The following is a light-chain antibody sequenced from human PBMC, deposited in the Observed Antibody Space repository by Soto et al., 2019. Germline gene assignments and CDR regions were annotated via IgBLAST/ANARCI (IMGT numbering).Light chain of an antibody. J-gene: IGLJ1*01. CDR2: VDS. CDR1: NVGRRS. Sequence: SYELAQPPSVTVGRGPMARIPCGGGNVGRRSVHWYQQMPGQTPGVVVYVDSDRPSAIPKRFSVSNSGNTATLTINRVEAGEKADDSCQVWDDSSDNYGFTTGTKGTV. V-gene: IGLV3-21*02. CDR3: QVWDDSSDNYG.